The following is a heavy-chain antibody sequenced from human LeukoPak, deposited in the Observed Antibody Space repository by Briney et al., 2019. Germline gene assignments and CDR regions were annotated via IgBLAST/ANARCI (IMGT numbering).Heavy chain of an antibody. CDR1: GFTVSTSA. V-gene: IGHV3-23*01. Sequence: GGSLRLSCAAAGFTVSTSAMSWVRQAPGKGLEWVSGISGTGANTFYADSVKGRFTMSRDNPKNMLYLQMNSLRAEDTALYYCAKGIRQLGNYYYYMDVWGKGTTVTVSS. CDR3: AKGIRQLGNYYYYMDV. D-gene: IGHD7-27*01. J-gene: IGHJ6*03. CDR2: ISGTGANT.